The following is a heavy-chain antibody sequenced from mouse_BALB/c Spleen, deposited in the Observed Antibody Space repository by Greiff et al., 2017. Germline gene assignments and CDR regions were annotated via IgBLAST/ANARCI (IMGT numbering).Heavy chain of an antibody. CDR3: AREIQFAY. V-gene: IGHV5-17*02. CDR2: ISSGSSTI. CDR1: GFTFSSFG. J-gene: IGHJ3*01. Sequence: EVMLVESGGGLVQPGGSRKLSCAASGFTFSSFGMHWVRQAPEKGLEWVAYISSGSSTIYYADTVKGRFTISRDNPKNTLFLQMTSLRSEDTAMYYCAREIQFAYWGQGTLVTVSA.